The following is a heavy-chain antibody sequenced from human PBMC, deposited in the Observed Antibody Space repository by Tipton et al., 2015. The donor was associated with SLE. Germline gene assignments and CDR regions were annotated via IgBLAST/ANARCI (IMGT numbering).Heavy chain of an antibody. D-gene: IGHD5-18*01. V-gene: IGHV4-61*02. J-gene: IGHJ4*02. CDR3: AVERGYSYGPFDY. CDR1: GGSISSGSYY. CDR2: IYTSGGT. Sequence: TLSLTCTVSGGSISSGSYYWSWIRQPAGKGLEWIGCIYTSGGTNYNPSLKSRVTISVDTSKNQFSLKLSSVTAADTAVYYCAVERGYSYGPFDYWGQGTLVTVSS.